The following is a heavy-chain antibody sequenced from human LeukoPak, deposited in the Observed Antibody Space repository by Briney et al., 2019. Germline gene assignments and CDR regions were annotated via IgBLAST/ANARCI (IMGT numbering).Heavy chain of an antibody. V-gene: IGHV3-53*01. Sequence: PGGSLRLSCGASGVTVSSNYMSWGRQAPGEGLGLGSVTYSDGSTYYADSVKGRFTISRDNSKNTLYLQMNSLRAEDTAVYYCARVWHYYDILTGGAHYYYMDVWGKGTTVTVSS. CDR1: GVTVSSNY. CDR2: TYSDGST. D-gene: IGHD3-9*01. CDR3: ARVWHYYDILTGGAHYYYMDV. J-gene: IGHJ6*03.